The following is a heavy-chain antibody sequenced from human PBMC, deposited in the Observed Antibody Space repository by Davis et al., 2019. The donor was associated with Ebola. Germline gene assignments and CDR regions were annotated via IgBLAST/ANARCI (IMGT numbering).Heavy chain of an antibody. D-gene: IGHD3-10*01. J-gene: IGHJ4*02. Sequence: GESLKISCAASGFTFSNFAMSWVRQAPGKGLQWVSTISPSGSNTFYAEAVKGRFTISRDNSKNTMYLQMNSLRGEDTAVYFWARSPWFGELLYYFDYWGQGTLVTVSS. CDR3: ARSPWFGELLYYFDY. CDR1: GFTFSNFA. V-gene: IGHV3-23*01. CDR2: ISPSGSNT.